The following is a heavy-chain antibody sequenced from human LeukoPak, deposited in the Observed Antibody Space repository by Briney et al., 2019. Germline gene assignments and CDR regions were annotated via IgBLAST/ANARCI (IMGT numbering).Heavy chain of an antibody. CDR3: ASGIAVAGT. V-gene: IGHV4-59*08. CDR2: ISYSGNT. Sequence: PSETLSLTCTVSGGSISSYYWSWIRQPPGKGLEWIGYISYSGNTNYNPSLKSRVTMSVDTSKNQFSLKLSSVTAADTAVYYCASGIAVAGTWGQGTLVTVSS. D-gene: IGHD6-19*01. J-gene: IGHJ4*02. CDR1: GGSISSYY.